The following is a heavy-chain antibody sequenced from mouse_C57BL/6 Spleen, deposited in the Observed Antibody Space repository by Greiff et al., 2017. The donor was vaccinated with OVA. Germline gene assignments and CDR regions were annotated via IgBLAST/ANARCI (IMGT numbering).Heavy chain of an antibody. D-gene: IGHD2-10*01. CDR1: GYTFTDYN. J-gene: IGHJ4*01. CDR2: INPNNGGT. Sequence: DVQLQESGPELVKPGASVKMSCKASGYTFTDYNMHWVKQSHGKSLEWIGYINPNNGGTSYNQKFKGKATLTVNKSPSTAYMELRSLTSEDSAVYYCARAYYGNPYYAMDYWGQGTSVTVSS. CDR3: ARAYYGNPYYAMDY. V-gene: IGHV1-22*01.